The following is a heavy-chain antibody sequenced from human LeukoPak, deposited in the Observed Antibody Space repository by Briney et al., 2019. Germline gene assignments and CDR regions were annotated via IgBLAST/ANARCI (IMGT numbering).Heavy chain of an antibody. J-gene: IGHJ3*02. CDR3: ARASSWYAFDI. V-gene: IGHV3-21*01. CDR1: GFTFSTFA. Sequence: GGSLRLSCAASGFTFSTFAMVWVRQPPGKGLEWVSSIFPSGGEIHYADSVRGRFTISRDNAKNSLYLQMNSLRAEDTAVYYCARASSWYAFDIWGQGTMVTVSS. CDR2: IFPSGGEI. D-gene: IGHD6-13*01.